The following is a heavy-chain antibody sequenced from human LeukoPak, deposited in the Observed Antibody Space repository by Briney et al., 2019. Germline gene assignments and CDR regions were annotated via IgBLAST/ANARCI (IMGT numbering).Heavy chain of an antibody. J-gene: IGHJ4*02. Sequence: SETLSLTCAVYGGSFSGYYWSWIRQPPGKGLEWIGEINHSGSTNYNPSLKSRVTISVDTSKNQFSLKLSSVTAADTAVYYCARLLRAVAGKGDYWGQGTLVTVSS. CDR2: INHSGST. V-gene: IGHV4-34*01. CDR3: ARLLRAVAGKGDY. D-gene: IGHD6-19*01. CDR1: GGSFSGYY.